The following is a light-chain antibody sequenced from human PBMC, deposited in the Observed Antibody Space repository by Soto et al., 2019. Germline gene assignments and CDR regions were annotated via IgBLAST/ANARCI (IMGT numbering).Light chain of an antibody. Sequence: EIVMTQSPGTLSVSPGERATLFCRASQSVRSSLAWYQQKPGQAPRLFIYDASTRATGIPARFSGSGSGTEFTLTISSLQSEDFVVYYCQQYSSLPHTFGQGTKLEVK. CDR2: DAS. V-gene: IGKV3-15*01. J-gene: IGKJ2*01. CDR1: QSVRSS. CDR3: QQYSSLPHT.